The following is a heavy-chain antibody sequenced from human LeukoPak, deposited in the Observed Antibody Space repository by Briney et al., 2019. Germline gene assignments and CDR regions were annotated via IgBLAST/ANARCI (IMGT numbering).Heavy chain of an antibody. CDR3: AKDHSSSDYFDY. CDR1: GFTFSSYG. J-gene: IGHJ4*02. CDR2: ISYDGSNK. D-gene: IGHD6-6*01. V-gene: IGHV3-30*18. Sequence: PGGSLRLSCAASGFTFSSYGMHWVRQAPGKGLEWVAVISYDGSNKYYADSVKGRFTISRDNSKNTLYLQMNSLRAEDTAVYYCAKDHSSSDYFDYWGQGTLVTVSS.